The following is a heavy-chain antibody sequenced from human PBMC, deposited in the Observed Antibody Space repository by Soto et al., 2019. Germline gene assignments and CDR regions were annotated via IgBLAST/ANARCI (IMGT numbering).Heavy chain of an antibody. CDR3: ARHDYGGFGL. D-gene: IGHD4-17*01. CDR2: IYYSGST. J-gene: IGHJ4*02. CDR1: GGSISRSSYY. Sequence: SETLCLTCTVSGGSISRSSYYWGWIRQPPGKGLEWIGSIYYSGSTYYNPSLKSRVTISVDTSKNQFSLKLSSVTAADTAVYYCARHDYGGFGLWGQGTLVTVSS. V-gene: IGHV4-39*01.